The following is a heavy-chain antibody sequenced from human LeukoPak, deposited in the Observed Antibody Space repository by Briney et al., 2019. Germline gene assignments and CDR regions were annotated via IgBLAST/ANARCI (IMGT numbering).Heavy chain of an antibody. Sequence: PSETLSLTCTVSGGSISSGSYYWSWIRQPAGKGLEWTGRIYTSGSTNYTPSLKSRVTISVDTSKNQFSLKLSSVTAADTAVYYCARLRRSPSIHNWFDPWGQGTLVTVSS. J-gene: IGHJ5*02. CDR2: IYTSGST. CDR3: ARLRRSPSIHNWFDP. CDR1: GGSISSGSYY. D-gene: IGHD3-3*01. V-gene: IGHV4-61*02.